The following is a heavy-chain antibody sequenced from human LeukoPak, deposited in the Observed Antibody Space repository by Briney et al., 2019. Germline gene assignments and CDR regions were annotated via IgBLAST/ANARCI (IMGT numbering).Heavy chain of an antibody. Sequence: GGSLRPSCAASGFTFSSYAMSWVRQAPGKGLERVSGMSGRGGSTYYADSVKGRFTISRDNSKNTLYLQMNSLRAEDTAVYYCAKDTVYEFWSGYTDYWGQGTLVTVSS. J-gene: IGHJ4*02. CDR2: MSGRGGST. D-gene: IGHD3-3*01. V-gene: IGHV3-23*01. CDR3: AKDTVYEFWSGYTDY. CDR1: GFTFSSYA.